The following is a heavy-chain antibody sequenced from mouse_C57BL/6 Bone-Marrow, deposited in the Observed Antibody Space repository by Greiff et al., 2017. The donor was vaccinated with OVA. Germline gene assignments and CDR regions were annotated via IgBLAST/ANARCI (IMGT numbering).Heavy chain of an antibody. V-gene: IGHV10-1*01. CDR1: GFSFNTYA. D-gene: IGHD1-1*01. CDR2: IRSKSNNYAT. Sequence: EVKVVESGGGLVQPKGSLKLSCAASGFSFNTYAMNWVRQAPGKGLEWVARIRSKSNNYATYYADSVKDRFTISRDDSETMLYLQMNNLKTEDTAMYYCVRHGTTVVDYWYFDVWGTGTTVTVSS. J-gene: IGHJ1*03. CDR3: VRHGTTVVDYWYFDV.